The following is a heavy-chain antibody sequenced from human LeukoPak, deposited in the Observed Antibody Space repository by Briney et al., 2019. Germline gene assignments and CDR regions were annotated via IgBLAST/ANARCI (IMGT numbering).Heavy chain of an antibody. CDR1: GFTFSSYG. J-gene: IGHJ4*02. CDR3: AKRAVVVAAKFGNYFDY. V-gene: IGHV3-30*18. Sequence: GGSLRLSCAAPGFTFSSYGTHWVRQAPGKGLEWVAVISYDGSNKYYADSVKGRFTISRDNSKNTLYLQMNSLRAEDTAVYYCAKRAVVVAAKFGNYFDYWGQGTLVTVSS. CDR2: ISYDGSNK. D-gene: IGHD2-15*01.